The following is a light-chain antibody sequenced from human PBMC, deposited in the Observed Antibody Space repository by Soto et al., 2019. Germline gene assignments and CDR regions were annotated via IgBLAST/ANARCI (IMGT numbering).Light chain of an antibody. Sequence: QPVLTQPPSVSGAPGQRVTISCTGSSSNIGASYDVHWYQQFPGRAPKLLIYGNNNRPSGVPDRFSGSKSGTSASLAITGLQAEDEADYYCQSYDSSLTGSVFGGGTKLTVL. CDR3: QSYDSSLTGSV. CDR2: GNN. V-gene: IGLV1-40*01. J-gene: IGLJ2*01. CDR1: SSNIGASYD.